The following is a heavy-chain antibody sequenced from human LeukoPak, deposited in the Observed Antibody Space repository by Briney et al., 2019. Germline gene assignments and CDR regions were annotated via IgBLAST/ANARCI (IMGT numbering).Heavy chain of an antibody. CDR2: INHSGST. J-gene: IGHJ4*02. CDR3: ARRAMVRGVRSPYDY. CDR1: GGSFSGYY. Sequence: SETLSLTCAVYGGSFSGYYWSWIRQPPGKGLEWIGEINHSGSTNYNPSLKSRVTISVDTSKNQFSLKLSSVTAADTAVYYCARRAMVRGVRSPYDYWGQGTLVTVSS. V-gene: IGHV4-34*01. D-gene: IGHD3-10*01.